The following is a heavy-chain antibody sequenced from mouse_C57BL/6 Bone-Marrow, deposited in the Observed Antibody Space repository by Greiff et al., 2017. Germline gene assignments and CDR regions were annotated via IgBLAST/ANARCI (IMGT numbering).Heavy chain of an antibody. CDR3: AIITTVVATDY. CDR1: GYTFTSYW. D-gene: IGHD1-1*01. Sequence: VQLQQPGAELVKPGASVKMSCKASGYTFTSYWITWVKQRPGQGLEWIGDIYPGSGSTNYNEKFKSKATLTVDTSSSTAYMQLSSLTYEDSAVYYCAIITTVVATDYWGQGTTLTVSS. V-gene: IGHV1-55*01. CDR2: IYPGSGST. J-gene: IGHJ2*01.